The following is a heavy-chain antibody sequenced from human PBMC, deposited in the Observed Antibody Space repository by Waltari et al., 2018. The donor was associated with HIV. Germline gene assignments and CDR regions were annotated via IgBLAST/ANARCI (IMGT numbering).Heavy chain of an antibody. D-gene: IGHD3-22*01. V-gene: IGHV3-73*01. CDR2: IRSKANSYAT. Sequence: GSAMHWVRQASGKGLEWVGRIRSKANSYATAYAASVKGRFTISRDDSKNTAYLQMNSLKTEDTAVYYCTVPNYYDSSGYYFWGQGTLVTVSS. CDR3: TVPNYYDSSGYYF. CDR1: GSA. J-gene: IGHJ4*02.